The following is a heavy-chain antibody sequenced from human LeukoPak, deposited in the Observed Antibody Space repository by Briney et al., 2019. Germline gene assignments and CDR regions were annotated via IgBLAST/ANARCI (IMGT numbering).Heavy chain of an antibody. CDR3: ARRKGSDSSGYYFDY. Sequence: SETLSLTCIVSGGSISSSSYYWGWIRQPPGKGLEWIGSIYYSGSTYYNPSLKSRVTISVDTSKNQFSLKLSSVTAADTAVYYCARRKGSDSSGYYFDYWGQGTLVTVSS. D-gene: IGHD3-22*01. CDR1: GGSISSSSYY. CDR2: IYYSGST. J-gene: IGHJ4*02. V-gene: IGHV4-39*01.